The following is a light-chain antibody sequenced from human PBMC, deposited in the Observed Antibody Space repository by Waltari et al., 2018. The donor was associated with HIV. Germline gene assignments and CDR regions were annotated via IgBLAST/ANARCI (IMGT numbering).Light chain of an antibody. V-gene: IGKV1-8*01. CDR1: QPVTSY. J-gene: IGKJ2*01. Sequence: AIRMTQSPSSFSASTGDRVTITCRASQPVTSYLAWYQQKPGKAPKLLIYGASTLQSGVPSRFSGSGSRTDFTLTISCLQSEDFATYYCQQYYNHPYTFAQGTEVEIK. CDR3: QQYYNHPYT. CDR2: GAS.